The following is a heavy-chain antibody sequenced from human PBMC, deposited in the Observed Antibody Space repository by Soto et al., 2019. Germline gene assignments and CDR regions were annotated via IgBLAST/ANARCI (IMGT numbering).Heavy chain of an antibody. CDR2: ISYDGINE. CDR3: SKDRRGAVVPAAMGGDY. D-gene: IGHD2-2*01. CDR1: GFTFSTYG. V-gene: IGHV3-30*18. Sequence: QLQQMESGGGVVQPGRSLRLSCAASGFTFSTYGLHWFRQAPGKGLEWVAVISYDGINEYYADSVKGRFTISRDNSKNTLYLQMNSLRLEDTAVYYCSKDRRGAVVPAAMGGDYWGQGTLVTVSS. J-gene: IGHJ4*02.